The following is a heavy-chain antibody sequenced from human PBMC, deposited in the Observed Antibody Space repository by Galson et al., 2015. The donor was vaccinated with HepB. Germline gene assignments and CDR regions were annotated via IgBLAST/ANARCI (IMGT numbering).Heavy chain of an antibody. J-gene: IGHJ4*02. Sequence: SLRLSCAASGFTVSSNYMSWVRLAPGKGLEWVSVIYSGGSTYYADSVKGRFTISRDNSKNTLYLQMNSLRAEDTAVYYCARDVAAGGEYYFDYWGQGTLVTVSS. CDR3: ARDVAAGGEYYFDY. CDR1: GFTVSSNY. V-gene: IGHV3-66*02. D-gene: IGHD6-13*01. CDR2: IYSGGST.